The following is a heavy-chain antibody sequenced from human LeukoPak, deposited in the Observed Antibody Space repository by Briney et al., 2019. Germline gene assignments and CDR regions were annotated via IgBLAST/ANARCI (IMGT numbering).Heavy chain of an antibody. Sequence: SETLSLTCTVSGGSISSGDYYWSWIRQPPGQGLEWVGYIYYRGSTYYNPSLKSRVIISVDTSKNQFSLKLSSMTAADTAVYYCARERTYYFDYWGQGTQVTVSS. CDR2: IYYRGST. J-gene: IGHJ4*02. CDR1: GGSISSGDYY. CDR3: ARERTYYFDY. V-gene: IGHV4-30-4*01.